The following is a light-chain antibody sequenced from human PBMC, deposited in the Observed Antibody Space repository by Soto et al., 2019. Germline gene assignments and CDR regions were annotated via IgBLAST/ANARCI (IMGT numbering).Light chain of an antibody. Sequence: EIVLTQSPGTLSLSPGERATLSCRASQSVRSSYLAWYQQKPGQAPRLLMYGASSRATGIPDRFSGSGSGTDFTLTISRLEPEDFAVYYCQQYGSSPTFGPGTRLEIK. CDR1: QSVRSSY. J-gene: IGKJ5*01. CDR2: GAS. CDR3: QQYGSSPT. V-gene: IGKV3-20*01.